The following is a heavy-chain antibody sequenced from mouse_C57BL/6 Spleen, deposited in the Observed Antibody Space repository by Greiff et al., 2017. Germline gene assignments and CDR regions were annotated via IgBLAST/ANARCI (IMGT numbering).Heavy chain of an antibody. CDR2: IYPGDGDT. D-gene: IGHD1-1*01. J-gene: IGHJ1*03. V-gene: IGHV1-82*01. CDR3: ARSFITTVVRYFDV. CDR1: GYAFSSSW. Sequence: VQLQPSGPELVKPGASVKISCKASGYAFSSSWMNWVKQRPGKGLEWIGRIYPGDGDTNYNGKFKGKATLTADKSSSTAYMQLSILTSEDYAVYFCARSFITTVVRYFDVWGTGTTVTVSS.